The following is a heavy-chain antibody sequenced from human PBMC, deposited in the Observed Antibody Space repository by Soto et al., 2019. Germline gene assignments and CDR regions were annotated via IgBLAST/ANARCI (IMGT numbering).Heavy chain of an antibody. Sequence: SLKVSCKASGDTFSSYAISWVRQAPGQGLEWMGGIIPIFGTANYAQKFQGRVTITADESTSTAYMELSSLRSEDTAVYYCATSANEVLDYWGQGTLVTVSS. CDR1: GDTFSSYA. J-gene: IGHJ4*02. D-gene: IGHD1-1*01. CDR3: ATSANEVLDY. V-gene: IGHV1-69*13. CDR2: IIPIFGTA.